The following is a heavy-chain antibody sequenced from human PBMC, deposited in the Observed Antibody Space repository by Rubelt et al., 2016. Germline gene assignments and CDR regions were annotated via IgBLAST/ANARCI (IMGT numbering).Heavy chain of an antibody. CDR3: ARVAAAGVFDY. V-gene: IGHV3-7*02. CDR2: IKQDGSEK. J-gene: IGHJ4*02. CDR1: W. Sequence: WMSWVRQAPGKGLEWVASIKQDGSEKYYVDSLKGRFTISRDNAKNSLYLQMNSLRVEDTAVYYCARVAAAGVFDYWGQGTLVTVSS. D-gene: IGHD6-13*01.